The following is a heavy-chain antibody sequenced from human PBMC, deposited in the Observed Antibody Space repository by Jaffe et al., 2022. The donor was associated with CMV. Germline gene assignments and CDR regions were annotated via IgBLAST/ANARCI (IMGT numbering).Heavy chain of an antibody. CDR3: AKFMWIQLSGRDAFDI. CDR1: GFTFSSYA. J-gene: IGHJ3*02. CDR2: ISGSGGST. V-gene: IGHV3-23*04. Sequence: EVQLVESGGGLVQPGGSLRLSCAASGFTFSSYAMSWVRQAPGKGLEWVSAISGSGGSTYYADSVKGRFTISRDNSKNTLYLQMNSLRAEDTAVYYCAKFMWIQLSGRDAFDIWGQGTMVTVSS. D-gene: IGHD5-18*01.